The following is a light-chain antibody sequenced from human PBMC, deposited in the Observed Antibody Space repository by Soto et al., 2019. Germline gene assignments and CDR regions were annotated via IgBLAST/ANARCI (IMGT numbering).Light chain of an antibody. J-gene: IGKJ1*01. V-gene: IGKV3-11*01. CDR1: QSVSSY. CDR2: DAS. CDR3: QQRSNWPRT. Sequence: DIVLTQSPATLSLSPGDRATISCRASQSVSSYLAWYQQKPGQAPRLLIYDASNRATGIPARFSGSGSGTDFTLTISSLEPEDFAVYYCQQRSNWPRTFGQGTKVDIK.